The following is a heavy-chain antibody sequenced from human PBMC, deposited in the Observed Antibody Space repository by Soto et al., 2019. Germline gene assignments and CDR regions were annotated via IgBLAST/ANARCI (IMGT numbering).Heavy chain of an antibody. CDR3: VKDRSRYSSSWYGYFDY. J-gene: IGHJ4*02. Sequence: GGSLSLSCSASGFTFSSYAMHWVRQAPGEGLEYVSAISSNGGSTYYADSVKGRFTISRDNSKNTLYLQMSSLRAEDTAVYYCVKDRSRYSSSWYGYFDYWGQGTLVTVSS. CDR2: ISSNGGST. CDR1: GFTFSSYA. V-gene: IGHV3-64D*08. D-gene: IGHD6-13*01.